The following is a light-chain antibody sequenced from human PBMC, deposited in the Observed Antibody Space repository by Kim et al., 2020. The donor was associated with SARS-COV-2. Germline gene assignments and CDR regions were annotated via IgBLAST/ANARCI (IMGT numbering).Light chain of an antibody. Sequence: QGVTISRTGSSSNVGAGYDVHWYQQLPGTAPKLLIYGNSNRPSGVPDRFSGSKSGTSASLAITGLQAEDEADYYCQSYDSSLSGSVFGGGTKVTVL. J-gene: IGLJ3*02. CDR2: GNS. CDR3: QSYDSSLSGSV. V-gene: IGLV1-40*01. CDR1: SSNVGAGYD.